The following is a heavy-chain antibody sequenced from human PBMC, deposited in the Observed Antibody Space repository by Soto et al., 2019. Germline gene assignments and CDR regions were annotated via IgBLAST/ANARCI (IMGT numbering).Heavy chain of an antibody. D-gene: IGHD4-17*01. Sequence: NPSETLSLTCTVSGGSISSGDYYWSWIRQPPGKGLEWIGYIYYSGSTYYNPSLKSRVTISVDTSKNQFSLKLSSVTAADTAVYYCARAPYGDYGENWFDPWGQGTLVTVSS. CDR2: IYYSGST. CDR3: ARAPYGDYGENWFDP. V-gene: IGHV4-30-4*01. CDR1: GGSISSGDYY. J-gene: IGHJ5*02.